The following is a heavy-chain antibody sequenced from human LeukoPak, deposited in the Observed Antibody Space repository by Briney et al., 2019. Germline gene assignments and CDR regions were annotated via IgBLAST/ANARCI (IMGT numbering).Heavy chain of an antibody. D-gene: IGHD6-19*01. V-gene: IGHV3-9*01. Sequence: GGSLRLSCAASGFTFDDYAMHWVRQAPGKGLEWVSGISWNSGSIGYADSVKGRFTISRDNAKNSLYLQMNSLRAEDTALYYCAKDKQWLPSPDFDYWGQGTLVTVSS. CDR2: ISWNSGSI. J-gene: IGHJ4*02. CDR1: GFTFDDYA. CDR3: AKDKQWLPSPDFDY.